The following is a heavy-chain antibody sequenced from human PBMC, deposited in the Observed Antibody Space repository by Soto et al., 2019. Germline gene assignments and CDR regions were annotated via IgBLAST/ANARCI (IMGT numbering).Heavy chain of an antibody. CDR2: VLHTGAT. D-gene: IGHD2-21*01. J-gene: IGHJ4*02. CDR3: TRNGAHCNDN. CDR1: DGSISSGHW. Sequence: QMQLQESGPGLVEPSGTLSLTCTVSDGSISSGHWWSWVRQPPGKGLEWIGEVLHTGATNYNPSRRSQVIISIDKSKSQFFLNLNSISAADTAVYYCTRNGAHCNDNWGQGTLVTVSS. V-gene: IGHV4-4*02.